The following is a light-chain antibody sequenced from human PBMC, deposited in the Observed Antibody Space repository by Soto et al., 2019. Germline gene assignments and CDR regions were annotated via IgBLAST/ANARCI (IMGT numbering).Light chain of an antibody. J-gene: IGLJ3*02. Sequence: QSALTQPASVSGSPGQSITISCTGSFNDVGTYDLVSWYQHYPGKAPKLIIYEVTKRPSGVSYRFSGSKSGNTASLTISGLQAEDEADYFCCSYAGTSTPNWVFSGGTKLTVL. CDR1: FNDVGTYDL. CDR2: EVT. CDR3: CSYAGTSTPNWV. V-gene: IGLV2-23*02.